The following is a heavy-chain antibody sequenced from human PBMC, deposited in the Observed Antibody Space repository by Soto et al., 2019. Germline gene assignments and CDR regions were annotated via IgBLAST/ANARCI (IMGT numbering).Heavy chain of an antibody. J-gene: IGHJ6*02. V-gene: IGHV4-31*03. D-gene: IGHD2-15*01. CDR2: IYYSGST. Sequence: SATLSLTCTVSGGTIISGGYYWSWLRQHPGKGLEWIGYIYYSGSTYYNPSLKSRVTISVDTSKNQFSLKLSSVTAADTAVYYCARMGCSGGSCYYYYGMDVWGQGTTVTVSS. CDR1: GGTIISGGYY. CDR3: ARMGCSGGSCYYYYGMDV.